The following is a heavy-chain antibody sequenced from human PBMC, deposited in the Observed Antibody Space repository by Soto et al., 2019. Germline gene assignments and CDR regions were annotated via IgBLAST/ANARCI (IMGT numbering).Heavy chain of an antibody. Sequence: NPSETLSLTCTVSGGSISSSNYYWAWIRQPPGKGLEWIGSFYYTGSTYYNPSLRSRVTISVDTSKNQFSLKLSSVTAADTAVYYCARPIEGGTSGYYHWGQGTLVTVSS. CDR2: FYYTGST. D-gene: IGHD3-22*01. J-gene: IGHJ5*02. CDR1: GGSISSSNYY. V-gene: IGHV4-39*01. CDR3: ARPIEGGTSGYYH.